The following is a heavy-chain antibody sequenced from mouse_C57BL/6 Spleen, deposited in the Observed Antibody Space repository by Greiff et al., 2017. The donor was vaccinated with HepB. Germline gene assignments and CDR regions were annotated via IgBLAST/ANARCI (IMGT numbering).Heavy chain of an antibody. CDR2: IWGDGST. V-gene: IGHV2-3*01. CDR1: GFSLTSYG. Sequence: VQRVESGPGLVAPSQSLSITCTVSGFSLTSYGVSWVRQPPGKGLEWLGVIWGDGSTNYHSALISRLSISKDNSKSQVFLKLNSLQTDDTATYYCAKEGHYYGDTSFAYWGQGTLVTVSA. CDR3: AKEGHYYGDTSFAY. J-gene: IGHJ3*01. D-gene: IGHD1-1*01.